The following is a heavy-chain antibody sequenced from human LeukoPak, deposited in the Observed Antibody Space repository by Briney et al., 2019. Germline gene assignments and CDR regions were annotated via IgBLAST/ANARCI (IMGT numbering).Heavy chain of an antibody. CDR3: ARLAAAELYYFDY. D-gene: IGHD6-13*01. V-gene: IGHV4-39*01. Sequence: PSETLSLTCTVSGGSISSSSYYWGWIRQPPGKGLEWIGSIYCSGSTYYNPSLKSRVTISVDTSKNQFSLKLSSVTAADTAVYYCARLAAAELYYFDYWGQGTLVTVSS. CDR1: GGSISSSSYY. J-gene: IGHJ4*02. CDR2: IYCSGST.